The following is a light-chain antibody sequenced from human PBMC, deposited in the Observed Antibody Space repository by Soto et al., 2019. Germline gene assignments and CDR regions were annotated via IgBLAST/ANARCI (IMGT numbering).Light chain of an antibody. Sequence: DIQMTQSPYSLSASLGDSVTITCRASQNIRTYLNWYQQKPGRAPKLLIHSASALRSGVPSRFSGSGSGTEFTLTMSGLQPEDFASYYCQQGHSTPYTFGQGTKVEIK. CDR3: QQGHSTPYT. CDR2: SAS. V-gene: IGKV1-39*01. J-gene: IGKJ2*01. CDR1: QNIRTY.